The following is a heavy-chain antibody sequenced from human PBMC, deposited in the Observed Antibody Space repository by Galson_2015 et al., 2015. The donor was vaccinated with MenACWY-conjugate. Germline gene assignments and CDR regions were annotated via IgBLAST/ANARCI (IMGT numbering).Heavy chain of an antibody. CDR3: ARVGWPYYFDY. CDR2: IYSGGST. D-gene: IGHD6-19*01. CDR1: GFAVSSNY. J-gene: IGHJ4*02. V-gene: IGHV3-53*01. Sequence: SLRLSCAASGFAVSSNYMSWVRQAPGKGLEWVSVIYSGGSTYYADSVKGRFTISRDRSKNTLYLQMNSLRAEDTAVYYCARVGWPYYFDYWGQGTLVTVSP.